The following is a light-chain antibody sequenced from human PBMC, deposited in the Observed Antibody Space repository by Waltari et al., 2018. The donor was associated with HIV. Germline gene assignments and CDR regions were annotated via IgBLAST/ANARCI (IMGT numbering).Light chain of an antibody. Sequence: VLTQSPATLSMSPGDRVTLSCRASQSVKTYLGWYQQKPGQAPRLLIYDVSNSATGIPGRFSGSGFGTDFTLTISSLEPEDFAVYYCQQRNEWPLTFGGGTKVELK. CDR1: QSVKTY. CDR3: QQRNEWPLT. J-gene: IGKJ4*01. V-gene: IGKV3-11*01. CDR2: DVS.